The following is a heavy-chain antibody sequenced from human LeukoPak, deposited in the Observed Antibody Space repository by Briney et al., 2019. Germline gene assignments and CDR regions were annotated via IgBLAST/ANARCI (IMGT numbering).Heavy chain of an antibody. CDR1: GGSFSGYY. CDR3: ARGRRYSSGWYFDY. J-gene: IGHJ4*02. D-gene: IGHD6-19*01. CDR2: INHSGST. Sequence: SETLSLTCAVYGGSFSGYYWSWIRQPPGKGLERIGEINHSGSTNYNPSLKSRVTISVDTSKNQFSLKLSSVTAADTAVYYCARGRRYSSGWYFDYWGQGTLVTVSS. V-gene: IGHV4-34*01.